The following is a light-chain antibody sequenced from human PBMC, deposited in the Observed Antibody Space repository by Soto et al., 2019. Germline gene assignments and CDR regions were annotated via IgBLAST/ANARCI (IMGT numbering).Light chain of an antibody. CDR3: QQRSDWTWT. J-gene: IGKJ1*01. CDR1: QGIGDT. V-gene: IGKV3D-11*01. Sequence: EVVMRQSPATLSVSPGEGATLPCRASQGIGDTLAWYQNKPGQTPRILMYEASNRATGIPARFSGGGSGTDFTLTISRLETEDFAVYECQQRSDWTWTFGQGTKVDIK. CDR2: EAS.